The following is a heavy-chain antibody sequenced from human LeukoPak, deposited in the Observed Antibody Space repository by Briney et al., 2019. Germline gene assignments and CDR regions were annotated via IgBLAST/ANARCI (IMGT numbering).Heavy chain of an antibody. J-gene: IGHJ4*02. CDR2: MYPGDSDT. V-gene: IGHV5-51*01. CDR3: ARQYSSDWYYFDY. CDR1: GYSFTSYW. Sequence: GESLKTSCKGSGYSFTSYWIGWVRQMPGKGLEWMGIMYPGDSDTRYSPSFQGQVTISADKSISTAYLQWSSLKASDTAIYYCARQYSSDWYYFDYWGQGTLVTVSS. D-gene: IGHD6-19*01.